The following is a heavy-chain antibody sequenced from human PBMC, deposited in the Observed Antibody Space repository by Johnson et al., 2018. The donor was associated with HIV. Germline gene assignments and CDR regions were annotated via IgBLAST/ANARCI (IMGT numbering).Heavy chain of an antibody. J-gene: IGHJ3*02. CDR3: AKDNTDSSGWFSLSGAFDI. V-gene: IGHV3-30*04. CDR1: GFTFSSYA. Sequence: VQLVESGGGLVQLGGSLRLPCAASGFTFSSYAMHWVRQAPGKGREWVAVIPYDGGNKYYAASSKGRFTSSRDNSKNPLYLQMNSLGAGDTAVYYCAKDNTDSSGWFSLSGAFDIWGQGTMVTVSS. D-gene: IGHD6-19*01. CDR2: IPYDGGNK.